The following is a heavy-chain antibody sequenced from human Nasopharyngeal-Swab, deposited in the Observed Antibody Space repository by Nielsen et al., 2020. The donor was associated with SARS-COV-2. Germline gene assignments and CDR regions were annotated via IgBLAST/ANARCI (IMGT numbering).Heavy chain of an antibody. J-gene: IGHJ6*02. Sequence: WIRPAPGKGLEWVSAISGSGGSTYYADSVRGRFTISRYNYKNTLYLQMNSLRAEATAVYYCSKDLVLVITPNGMDVWGQGTTVTVSS. CDR2: ISGSGGST. D-gene: IGHD3-22*01. V-gene: IGHV3-23*01. CDR3: SKDLVLVITPNGMDV.